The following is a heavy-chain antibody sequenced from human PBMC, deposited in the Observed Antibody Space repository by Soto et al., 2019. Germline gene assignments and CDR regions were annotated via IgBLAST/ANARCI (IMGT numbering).Heavy chain of an antibody. J-gene: IGHJ4*02. V-gene: IGHV4-34*01. Sequence: SETLSLTCAVCGGSFSGYYWSWIRQPPGKGLEWIGEINHSGSTNYNPSLKSRVTISVDTSKNQFSLKLSSVTAADTAVYYCASLGWLDYWGQGTLVTVSS. CDR1: GGSFSGYY. CDR3: ASLGWLDY. CDR2: INHSGST. D-gene: IGHD3-16*01.